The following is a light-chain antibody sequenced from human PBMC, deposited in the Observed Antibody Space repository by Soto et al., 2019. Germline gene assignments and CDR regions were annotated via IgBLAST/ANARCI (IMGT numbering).Light chain of an antibody. J-gene: IGKJ1*01. CDR2: QTS. CDR1: QSISTR. Sequence: DIQMTQSPSTLSSSVGDRVTITCRASQSISTRLAWYQQRPGKAPRLLIYQTSPRKAGIPSRFSGSGSGTDFTLTISDVQPEDFALYYCQQRQSWPRTFGQGTKVDIK. CDR3: QQRQSWPRT. V-gene: IGKV1-5*03.